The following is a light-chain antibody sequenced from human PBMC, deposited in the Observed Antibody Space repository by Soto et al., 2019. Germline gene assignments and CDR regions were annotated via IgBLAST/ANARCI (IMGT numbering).Light chain of an antibody. Sequence: DIQMTQSPSTLSGSVGDRVTITCRASQTISSGLAWYQQKPGKAPKLLIYKASTLKSGVPSRFSGSGSGTEFTITIISLQPDEFATYYCQHYNSYSEAFGQGTKVELK. J-gene: IGKJ1*01. V-gene: IGKV1-5*03. CDR3: QHYNSYSEA. CDR2: KAS. CDR1: QTISSG.